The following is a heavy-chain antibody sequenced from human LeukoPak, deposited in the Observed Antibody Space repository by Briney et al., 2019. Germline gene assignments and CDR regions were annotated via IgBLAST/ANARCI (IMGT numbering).Heavy chain of an antibody. J-gene: IGHJ4*02. CDR2: ISWNSGSI. Sequence: GRSLRLSCAASGFTFDDYAMHWVRQAPGKGQEWVSGISWNSGSIGYADSVKGRFTISRDNAKNSLYLQMNSLRAEDTALYYCAKDAHLDGYNSVTFDYWGQGTLVTVSS. CDR3: AKDAHLDGYNSVTFDY. D-gene: IGHD5-24*01. V-gene: IGHV3-9*01. CDR1: GFTFDDYA.